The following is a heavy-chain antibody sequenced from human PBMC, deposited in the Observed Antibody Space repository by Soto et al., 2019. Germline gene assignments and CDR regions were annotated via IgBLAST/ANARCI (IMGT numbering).Heavy chain of an antibody. CDR3: ARGGSYGDFFDY. CDR1: GGSMSSNY. Sequence: LSLTCTVSGGSMSSNYWTWIRQSPGKGLEWIGYIYYTGSTKYNPSLKSRVTISLDTSKNQFSLRLTSVTSADTAVYYCARGGSYGDFFDYWGQGAQVTVSS. J-gene: IGHJ4*02. D-gene: IGHD4-17*01. V-gene: IGHV4-59*01. CDR2: IYYTGST.